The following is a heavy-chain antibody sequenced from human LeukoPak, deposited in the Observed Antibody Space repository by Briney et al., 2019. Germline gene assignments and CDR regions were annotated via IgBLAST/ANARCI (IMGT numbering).Heavy chain of an antibody. CDR1: GFTFSSYW. D-gene: IGHD4-17*01. CDR2: IKQDGSEK. J-gene: IGHJ4*02. CDR3: ARGYGNYGY. V-gene: IGHV3-7*01. Sequence: GGSLRLSCAASGFTFSSYWMSWVREAPGKGLEWVANIKQDGSEKNYVDSVKGRFTISRDNAKNSLYLQMNTLRVEDTAVYYCARGYGNYGYWGQGTLVTVSS.